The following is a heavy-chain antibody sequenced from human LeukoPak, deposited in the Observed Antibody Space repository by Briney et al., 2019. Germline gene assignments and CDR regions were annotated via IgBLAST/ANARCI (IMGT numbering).Heavy chain of an antibody. Sequence: ASVKVSCKASGYTFTNYYIHCVRQAPGQGLEWMGIINPSGGSTNYLQKFQGRVTMTRDTSTSTVYMELSSLRSEDTAVYYCSRVDIYGDPTYFDYWGQGTLVTVSS. CDR2: INPSGGST. CDR3: SRVDIYGDPTYFDY. V-gene: IGHV1-46*03. D-gene: IGHD4-17*01. CDR1: GYTFTNYY. J-gene: IGHJ4*02.